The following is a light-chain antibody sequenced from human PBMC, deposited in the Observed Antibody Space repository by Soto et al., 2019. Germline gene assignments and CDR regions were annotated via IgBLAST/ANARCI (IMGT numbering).Light chain of an antibody. CDR1: QSITSNY. V-gene: IGKV3-20*01. CDR3: QSYGRSPLLYT. Sequence: EIVLTQSPGTLSLSPGERATLSCRASQSITSNYLAWYQHRPGQAPRLLIYVASTRAAGVPDRXTGSGSGXXXXXXXXXXGPEDFAVDYCQSYGRSPLLYTFGQGTRL. CDR2: VAS. J-gene: IGKJ2*01.